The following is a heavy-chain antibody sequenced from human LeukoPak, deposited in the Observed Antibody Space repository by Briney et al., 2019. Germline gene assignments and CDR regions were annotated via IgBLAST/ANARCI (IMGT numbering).Heavy chain of an antibody. CDR1: GFTFSSYA. CDR2: ISGSGGST. J-gene: IGHJ4*02. V-gene: IGHV3-23*01. Sequence: GGSLRLSCAASGFTFSSYAMSWVRQAPGKGLGWVSAISGSGGSTYYADAVKDRFTISRDNSKNTLYLQMNSLRAEDTAVYYCARRGLSSAWYYFDSWGQGTLVTVSS. CDR3: ARRGLSSAWYYFDS. D-gene: IGHD6-19*01.